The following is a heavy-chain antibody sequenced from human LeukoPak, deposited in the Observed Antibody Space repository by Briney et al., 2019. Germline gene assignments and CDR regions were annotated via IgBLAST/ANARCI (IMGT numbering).Heavy chain of an antibody. D-gene: IGHD3-10*01. CDR1: GFTFDVYA. CDR3: AKGGVASDNFWYFDL. J-gene: IGHJ2*01. Sequence: GRSLRLSCAASGFTFDVYAVHWVRHHPGKGLEWLSGLSWNSGRTDYAESVKGRFTISRDNAKGSLYLQMNSLRAEDTALYYCAKGGVASDNFWYFDLWGRGTLVTVSS. V-gene: IGHV3-9*01. CDR2: LSWNSGRT.